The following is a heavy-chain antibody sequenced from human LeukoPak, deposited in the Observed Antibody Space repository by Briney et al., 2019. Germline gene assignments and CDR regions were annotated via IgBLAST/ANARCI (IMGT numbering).Heavy chain of an antibody. Sequence: ASVKVSCKVSGYTLTELSMHWVRQAPGKGLEWMGGFDPEDGETIYAQKFQGRVTMTEDTSTDTAYMELSSLRSGDTAVYYCATSLRAGYYYYGMDVWGQGTTVTVSS. CDR1: GYTLTELS. J-gene: IGHJ6*02. CDR3: ATSLRAGYYYYGMDV. V-gene: IGHV1-24*01. CDR2: FDPEDGET. D-gene: IGHD2-15*01.